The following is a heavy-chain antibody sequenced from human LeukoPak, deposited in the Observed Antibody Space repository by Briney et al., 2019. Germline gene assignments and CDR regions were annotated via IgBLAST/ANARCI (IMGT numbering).Heavy chain of an antibody. Sequence: ASVKVSCKASGYTFTSYYMHWVRQAPGQGLEWMGTINPSGGSTSYAQKFQGRVTMTRDTSTSTVYMELSSLRSEDTAVYYCARSVGTVVSFDYWGQGTLVTVSS. D-gene: IGHD4-23*01. V-gene: IGHV1-46*01. J-gene: IGHJ4*02. CDR1: GYTFTSYY. CDR2: INPSGGST. CDR3: ARSVGTVVSFDY.